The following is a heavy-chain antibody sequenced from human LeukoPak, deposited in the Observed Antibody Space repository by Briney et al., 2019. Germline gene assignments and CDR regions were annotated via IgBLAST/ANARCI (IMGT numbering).Heavy chain of an antibody. CDR2: IYYSGSP. V-gene: IGHV4-59*01. Sequence: SETLSLTCTVSGGSISSYYWSWIRQPPGEGLEWVGYIYYSGSPDYNPSLKIRVNISVDTSKNQFSLKLSSVTAADTVVYYCARSGLLWFGESPFDYWGQGTLVTVSS. CDR1: GGSISSYY. CDR3: ARSGLLWFGESPFDY. J-gene: IGHJ4*02. D-gene: IGHD3-10*01.